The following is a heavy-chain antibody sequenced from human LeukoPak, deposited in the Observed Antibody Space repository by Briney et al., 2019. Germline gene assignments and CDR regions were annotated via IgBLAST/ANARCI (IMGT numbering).Heavy chain of an antibody. Sequence: SETLSLTCTVSGGSISSYYWSWIRQPPGKGPEWIGYIYYSGSTNYNPSLKSRVTISVDTSKNQFSLKLSSVTAADTAVYYCARSEEDYDILTGYYLASGMDVWGKGTTVTVSS. CDR1: GGSISSYY. CDR2: IYYSGST. CDR3: ARSEEDYDILTGYYLASGMDV. V-gene: IGHV4-59*01. D-gene: IGHD3-9*01. J-gene: IGHJ6*04.